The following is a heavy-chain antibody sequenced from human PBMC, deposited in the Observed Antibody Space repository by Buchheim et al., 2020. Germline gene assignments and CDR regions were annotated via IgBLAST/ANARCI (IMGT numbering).Heavy chain of an antibody. J-gene: IGHJ6*02. CDR1: GGSISSGGDF. V-gene: IGHV4-61*02. Sequence: QVQLQESGPGLVKPSQTLSLTCTVSGGSISSGGDFWTWVRQPAGKGLEWIGHIYPSGNTNYNPSLRSRVTISIDASKNKFSLHLSSVTAADTALYYCARYTSGWEPLSWAMDVWGQGTT. D-gene: IGHD1-26*01. CDR2: IYPSGNT. CDR3: ARYTSGWEPLSWAMDV.